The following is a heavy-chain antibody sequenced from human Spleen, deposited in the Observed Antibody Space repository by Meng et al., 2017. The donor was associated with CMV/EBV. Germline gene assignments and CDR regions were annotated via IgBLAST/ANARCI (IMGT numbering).Heavy chain of an antibody. Sequence: SETLSLTCTVSGGSISSGDYYWGWIRQPPGKGLEWIGSIYYSGSTYYNPSLKSRVTISVDTSKNQFSLKLSSVTAADTAVYYCASLGYSYGPYFDYWGQGTLVTVSS. CDR3: ASLGYSYGPYFDY. CDR2: IYYSGST. J-gene: IGHJ4*02. CDR1: GGSISSGDYY. D-gene: IGHD5-18*01. V-gene: IGHV4-39*01.